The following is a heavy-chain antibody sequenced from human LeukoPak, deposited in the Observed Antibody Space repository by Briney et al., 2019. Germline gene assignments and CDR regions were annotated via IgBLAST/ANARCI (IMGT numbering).Heavy chain of an antibody. CDR2: IYTSGST. D-gene: IGHD3-3*01. Sequence: SQTLSLTCTVSGGSISSGSYYWSWIRQPAGKGLEWIGRIYTSGSTNYNPSLKSRVTISVDTSKNQFSLKLSSVTAADTAVYYCAVEYYDFWSGYYSMDYWGQGTLVTVSS. CDR1: GGSISSGSYY. V-gene: IGHV4-61*02. J-gene: IGHJ4*02. CDR3: AVEYYDFWSGYYSMDY.